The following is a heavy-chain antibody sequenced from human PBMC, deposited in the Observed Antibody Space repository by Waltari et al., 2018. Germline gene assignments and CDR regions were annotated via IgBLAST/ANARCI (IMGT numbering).Heavy chain of an antibody. D-gene: IGHD2-8*01. CDR1: GGSMSSSN. CDR3: ARDLGYCSNGLCFHFDS. CDR2: IYTSGTT. J-gene: IGHJ4*02. V-gene: IGHV4-4*07. Sequence: QVQLQESGPGLVKPSETLSLICNVSGGSMSSSNWYWIRQPAGKGPEWIGRIYTSGTTNYNPSLKSRVTMSLDTSKNQFSLKLSSVTAADTAVYYCARDLGYCSNGLCFHFDSWGQGTLVTVSS.